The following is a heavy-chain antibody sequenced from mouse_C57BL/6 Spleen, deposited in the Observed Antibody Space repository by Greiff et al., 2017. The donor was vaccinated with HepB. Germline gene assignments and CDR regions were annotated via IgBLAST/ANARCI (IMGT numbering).Heavy chain of an antibody. CDR1: GFNIKDYY. D-gene: IGHD1-1*01. J-gene: IGHJ4*01. CDR2: IDPEDGET. Sequence: EVQLQQSGAELVKPGASVKFSYTASGFNIKDYYMHWVKRRTEQGLEWIGRIDPEDGETKYAPKFQGKATITADTSSNTAYLQLSSLTSEDTAVYYCARWRYGSSSYYATDYWCQGTSAIVSS. V-gene: IGHV14-2*01. CDR3: ARWRYGSSSYYATDY.